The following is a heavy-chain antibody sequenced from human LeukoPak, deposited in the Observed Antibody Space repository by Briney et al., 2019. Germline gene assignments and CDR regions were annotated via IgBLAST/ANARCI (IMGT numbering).Heavy chain of an antibody. V-gene: IGHV3-30*02. Sequence: GGSLRLSCAASGFPFSTYGMHWVRQAPGKGLEWVAFIRHDGSYQYYADSVKGRFTISRDNSKNMLYLQMNSLRVEDTAVYYCARDPRYYYDSSGYYYYYYYMDVWGKGTTVTISS. CDR1: GFPFSTYG. D-gene: IGHD3-22*01. CDR3: ARDPRYYYDSSGYYYYYYYMDV. J-gene: IGHJ6*03. CDR2: IRHDGSYQ.